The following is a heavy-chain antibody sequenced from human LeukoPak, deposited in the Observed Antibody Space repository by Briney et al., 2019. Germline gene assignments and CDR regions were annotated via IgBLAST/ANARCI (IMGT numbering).Heavy chain of an antibody. V-gene: IGHV1-18*01. Sequence: ASVKVSCKASGYTFINYGISWVRQAPGQGLEWMGWISVHNDNTNYARKVQGRVTMTTDTSTSTAYMELRSLTSDDTAVYYCARVRITGTHHYSDYWGQGTLVTVSS. CDR3: ARVRITGTHHYSDY. J-gene: IGHJ4*02. CDR2: ISVHNDNT. D-gene: IGHD1-20*01. CDR1: GYTFINYG.